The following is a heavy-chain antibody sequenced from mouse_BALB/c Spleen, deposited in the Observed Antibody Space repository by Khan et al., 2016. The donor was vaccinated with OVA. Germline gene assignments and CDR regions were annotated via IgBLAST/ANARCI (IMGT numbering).Heavy chain of an antibody. J-gene: IGHJ3*01. CDR2: IDPSDSET. V-gene: IGHV1-61*01. CDR3: ARREKYGYDPSWFAY. CDR1: GYTFTSYW. Sequence: QIQLVQSGAELVRPGASVKLSCKASGYTFTSYWMNWVKQRPGQGLEWIGMIDPSDSETHYNQMFKDKATLTVNKSSSTAYMHLSSLTSEDSAVYYCARREKYGYDPSWFAYWGQGTLVTVSA. D-gene: IGHD2-2*01.